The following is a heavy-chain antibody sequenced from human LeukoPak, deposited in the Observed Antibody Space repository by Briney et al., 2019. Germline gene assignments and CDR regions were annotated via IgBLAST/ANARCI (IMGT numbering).Heavy chain of an antibody. D-gene: IGHD6-19*01. CDR3: AKDGGVAGTGRFDP. CDR1: GFTFSSFG. J-gene: IGHJ5*02. V-gene: IGHV3-30*18. Sequence: GRSLRLSCAASGFTFSSFGMHWVRQAPGKGLEWVAVISYDGSNPYYADSVKGRFTISRDNSKNTLYLQMNSLRAEDTAVYYCAKDGGVAGTGRFDPWGQGTLVTVSS. CDR2: ISYDGSNP.